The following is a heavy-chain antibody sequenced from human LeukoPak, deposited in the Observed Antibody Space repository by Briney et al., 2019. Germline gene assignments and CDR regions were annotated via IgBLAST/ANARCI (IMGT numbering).Heavy chain of an antibody. CDR1: GGSISNYY. CDR3: ARGQINSLSYFDY. Sequence: KPSETLSLTCTVSGGSISNYYWTWIRQPAGKGLEWIGRIYTSGSTNYNPSLKSRVTMSLDTFKNQFSLKLRSVTAADTAVYYCARGQINSLSYFDYWGQGTLVTVSS. V-gene: IGHV4-4*07. D-gene: IGHD6-6*01. J-gene: IGHJ4*02. CDR2: IYTSGST.